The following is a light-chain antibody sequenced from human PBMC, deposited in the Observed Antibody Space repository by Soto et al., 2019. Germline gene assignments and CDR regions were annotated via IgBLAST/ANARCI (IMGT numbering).Light chain of an antibody. CDR3: RQYNSCPPIT. V-gene: IGKV3-15*01. Sequence: EVEMRRSPATLSASPGERGTVSCRASESVSRNLAWYQQKPGQAPRLLIYDASTRATGIPDRFSGGGSGTEFTLTISSLQYEDFVVYYCRQYNSCPPITFGQGTRLDIK. CDR2: DAS. CDR1: ESVSRN. J-gene: IGKJ5*01.